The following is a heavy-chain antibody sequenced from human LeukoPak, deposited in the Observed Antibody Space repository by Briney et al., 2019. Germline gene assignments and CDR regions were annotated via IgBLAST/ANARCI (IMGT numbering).Heavy chain of an antibody. V-gene: IGHV1-69*13. CDR3: ARGRLLGLYRGVYFDY. Sequence: ASVKVSCKASGGTFSSYTISWVRQAPGQGLEWMGGISPIFGTANYAQKFQGRVTITADESTSTAYMELSSLRSDDTAVYYCARGRLLGLYRGVYFDYWGQGTLVTVSS. J-gene: IGHJ4*02. CDR2: ISPIFGTA. CDR1: GGTFSSYT. D-gene: IGHD1-26*01.